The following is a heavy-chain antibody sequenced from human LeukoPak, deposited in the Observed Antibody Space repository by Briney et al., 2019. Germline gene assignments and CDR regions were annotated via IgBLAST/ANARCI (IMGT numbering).Heavy chain of an antibody. J-gene: IGHJ4*02. CDR2: LFSGGDT. CDR3: ARGVFSSGWVDY. Sequence: GGSLRLSCAASGFTVSSNYMSWVRQPPGKGLEWVSVLFSGGDTYYADSVMGRFTISRDNSRNTLYLQMNSLRAEGTAVYYCARGVFSSGWVDYWGQGTLVTVSS. V-gene: IGHV3-53*01. D-gene: IGHD6-25*01. CDR1: GFTVSSNY.